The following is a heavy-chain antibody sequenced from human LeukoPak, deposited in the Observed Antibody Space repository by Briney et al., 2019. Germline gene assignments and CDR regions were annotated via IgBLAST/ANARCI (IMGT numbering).Heavy chain of an antibody. Sequence: GGSLRLSCAASGFTFSSYWMHWVRQVPGKGLVWVSRINEDGSIISYADSVKGRFTISRDNAKNTLYLQMNSLRAEDTAVYYCVRDLILMRTPGDDFDYWGQGTLVTVSS. V-gene: IGHV3-74*01. CDR2: INEDGSII. J-gene: IGHJ4*02. CDR3: VRDLILMRTPGDDFDY. D-gene: IGHD3-16*01. CDR1: GFTFSSYW.